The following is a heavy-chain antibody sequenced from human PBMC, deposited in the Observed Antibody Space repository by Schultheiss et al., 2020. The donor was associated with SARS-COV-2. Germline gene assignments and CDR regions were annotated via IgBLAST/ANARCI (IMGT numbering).Heavy chain of an antibody. V-gene: IGHV4-31*03. CDR2: IYYSGST. D-gene: IGHD4-11*01. Sequence: SETLSLTCTVSGGSISSGGYYWNWIRQHPGKGLEWIGYIYYSGSTYYNPSLKSRVTISVDTSKNQFSLKLSSVTAADTAVYYCARGYSNSKPYYYYGMDVWGQGTTVTVSS. CDR1: GGSISSGGYY. CDR3: ARGYSNSKPYYYYGMDV. J-gene: IGHJ6*02.